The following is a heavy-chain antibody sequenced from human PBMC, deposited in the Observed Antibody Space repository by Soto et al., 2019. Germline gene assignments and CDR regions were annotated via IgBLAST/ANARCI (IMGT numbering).Heavy chain of an antibody. J-gene: IGHJ4*02. CDR1: GFTFSSFA. V-gene: IGHV3-23*01. D-gene: IGHD1-26*01. CDR2: ISPNVGST. Sequence: VGSLRLSCAASGFTFSSFAVSWVRQAPGKGLEWVSSISPNVGSTYYADSVKGRFTISRDNSKNTLYLQMNSLRAEDTAIYYCARSGSYSWLPYWGQGTPVTVSS. CDR3: ARSGSYSWLPY.